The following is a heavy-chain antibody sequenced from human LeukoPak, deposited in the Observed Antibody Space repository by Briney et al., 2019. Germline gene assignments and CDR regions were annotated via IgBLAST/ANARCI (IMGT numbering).Heavy chain of an antibody. Sequence: PGGSLRLSCAASGFTFSGSAMHWFRQASGKGLEWVGRIRSKANSYATAYAASVKGRLTISRDDSKNTAYLQMNSLKTEDTAVYYCTAGLRIAAAGTGGDWFDPWGQGTLVTVSS. D-gene: IGHD6-13*01. CDR3: TAGLRIAAAGTGGDWFDP. V-gene: IGHV3-73*01. CDR2: IRSKANSYAT. CDR1: GFTFSGSA. J-gene: IGHJ5*02.